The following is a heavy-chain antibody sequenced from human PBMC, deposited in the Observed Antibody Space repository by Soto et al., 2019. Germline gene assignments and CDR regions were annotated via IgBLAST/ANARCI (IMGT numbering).Heavy chain of an antibody. CDR1: GGSISSGGYY. J-gene: IGHJ6*02. Sequence: QVQLQESGPGLVKPSQTLSLTCTVSGGSISSGGYYWSWIRQHPGKGLEWIGYIYYSGSTYYNPSLKSRVTISVDTCKNQFSLKLSSVTAADTAVYCCARDQSGSQTSYYYGMDVWVQGTTVTVSS. CDR2: IYYSGST. D-gene: IGHD1-26*01. CDR3: ARDQSGSQTSYYYGMDV. V-gene: IGHV4-31*03.